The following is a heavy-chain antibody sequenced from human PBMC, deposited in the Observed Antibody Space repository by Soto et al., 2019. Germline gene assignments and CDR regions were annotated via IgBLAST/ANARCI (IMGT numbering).Heavy chain of an antibody. J-gene: IGHJ6*02. V-gene: IGHV1-58*01. CDR3: AAETGRYCRGGSCYGYYYYYGMDV. CDR2: IVVGSGNT. Sequence: SVKVSCKASGGTFTMSALQWVRQARGQRLEWIGWIVVGSGNTNYEQKFKERVTITRDMSTSTAYMELSSLRSEDTAVYYCAAETGRYCRGGSCYGYYYYYGMDVWRQGTTVTVSS. CDR1: GGTFTMSA. D-gene: IGHD2-15*01.